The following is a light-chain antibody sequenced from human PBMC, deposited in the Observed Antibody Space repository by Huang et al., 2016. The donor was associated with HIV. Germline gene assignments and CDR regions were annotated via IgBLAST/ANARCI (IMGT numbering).Light chain of an antibody. V-gene: IGKV4-1*01. CDR3: QQYYSALYT. Sequence: DIVMTQSPESLAVSLGERATIHCKSSQNILYSSNNKNYLAWYQQKPGQPPKLLIYWASTRESGVPDRFVGRGSGTDFTRTISSMQAEDVAVYYCQQYYSALYTFGQGTNLEIK. J-gene: IGKJ2*01. CDR1: QNILYSSNNKNY. CDR2: WAS.